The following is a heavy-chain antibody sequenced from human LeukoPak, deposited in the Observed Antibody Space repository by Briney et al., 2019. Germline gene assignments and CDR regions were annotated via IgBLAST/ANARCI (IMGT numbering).Heavy chain of an antibody. CDR2: ISGSGGST. J-gene: IGHJ4*02. CDR1: GFTFSSYA. Sequence: GGSLRLSCAASGFTFSSYAMSWVRQAPGKGLEWVSAISGSGGSTYYADSVKGRFTISRDNSKNTLYLQMNSLRAEDTAVYYCAKVDKWLIAVAGCFDYWGQGTLVTVSS. D-gene: IGHD6-19*01. CDR3: AKVDKWLIAVAGCFDY. V-gene: IGHV3-23*01.